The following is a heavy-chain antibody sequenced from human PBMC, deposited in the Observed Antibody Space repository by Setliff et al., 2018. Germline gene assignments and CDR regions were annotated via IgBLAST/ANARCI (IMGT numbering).Heavy chain of an antibody. CDR1: EYSFTTYW. CDR2: IYPGDSDT. J-gene: IGHJ3*02. Sequence: GESLKISCKASEYSFTTYWIGWVRQMPGKGLEWMGIIYPGDSDTRYSPSFQGQITISADKSINTAYLQWSSLKASDTAMYYCARRNTAMVYGFDIWGQGTMVTVSS. CDR3: ARRNTAMVYGFDI. V-gene: IGHV5-51*01. D-gene: IGHD5-18*01.